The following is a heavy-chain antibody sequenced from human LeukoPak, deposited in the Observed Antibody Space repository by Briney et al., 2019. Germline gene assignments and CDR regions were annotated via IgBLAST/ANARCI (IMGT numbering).Heavy chain of an antibody. CDR3: AGGDRNGWYFDY. Sequence: GGSLRLSCEASGFRFDDHGMSWVRQAPGKGLEWVSGINWNGASPGYGDSVKGRFTISRDNAKNSLYLQMNSLRAEDTALYYCAGGDRNGWYFDYWGQGVLVTVSS. CDR1: GFRFDDHG. CDR2: INWNGASP. D-gene: IGHD6-19*01. V-gene: IGHV3-20*04. J-gene: IGHJ4*02.